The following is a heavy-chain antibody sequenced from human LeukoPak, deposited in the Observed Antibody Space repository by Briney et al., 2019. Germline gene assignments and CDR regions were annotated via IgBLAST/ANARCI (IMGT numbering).Heavy chain of an antibody. D-gene: IGHD1-1*01. V-gene: IGHV1-69*05. CDR2: IIPFFCTT. Sequence: SVTVSCKASGGTFSSYASSWVRQAPGQGLEWMGGIIPFFCTTNYAQKFQGRVTITTDESTSTAYKELSSLRSEDTAVYYCARAPGNRALYYYYYYMDVWGKGTTVTVSS. CDR3: ARAPGNRALYYYYYYMDV. CDR1: GGTFSSYA. J-gene: IGHJ6*03.